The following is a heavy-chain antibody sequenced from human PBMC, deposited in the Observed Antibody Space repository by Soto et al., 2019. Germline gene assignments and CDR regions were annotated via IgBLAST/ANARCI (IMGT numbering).Heavy chain of an antibody. V-gene: IGHV4-59*01. Sequence: SETLSLTCTVSGGSISSYYWSWIRQPPGKGLEWIGYIYYSGGTNYNPSLKSRVTISVDTSKNQFSLKLSSVTAADTAVYYCARTLRLGELGAFDIWGQGTMVSVSS. CDR1: GGSISSYY. CDR2: IYYSGGT. D-gene: IGHD3-16*01. J-gene: IGHJ3*02. CDR3: ARTLRLGELGAFDI.